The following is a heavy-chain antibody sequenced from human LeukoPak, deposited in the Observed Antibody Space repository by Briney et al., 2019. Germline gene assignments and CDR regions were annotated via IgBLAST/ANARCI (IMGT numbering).Heavy chain of an antibody. D-gene: IGHD5-18*01. V-gene: IGHV3-48*01. Sequence: GGSLRLSCAASGFTFSSYSMNWDREAPGKGLEWVSYISSSSSTIYYADSVKGRFTISRDNAKNSLYLQMNSLRAEDTAVYYCARDRGYSYGEFDYWGQGTLVTVSS. CDR3: ARDRGYSYGEFDY. CDR2: ISSSSSTI. J-gene: IGHJ4*02. CDR1: GFTFSSYS.